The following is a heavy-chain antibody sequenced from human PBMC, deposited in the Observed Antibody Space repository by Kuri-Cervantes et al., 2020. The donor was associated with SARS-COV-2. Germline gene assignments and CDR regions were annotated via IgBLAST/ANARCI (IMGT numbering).Heavy chain of an antibody. V-gene: IGHV3-48*01. Sequence: GGSLRPSCAASGFTLSSCSMNWVRQAPGKGLEWVSYISSSSSTIYYADSVKGRFTISRDNAKNSLYLQMNSLRAEDTAVYYCASNKFLTIWSGPLDYWGQGTLVTGSS. CDR2: ISSSSSTI. CDR3: ASNKFLTIWSGPLDY. J-gene: IGHJ4*02. D-gene: IGHD3-3*01. CDR1: GFTLSSCS.